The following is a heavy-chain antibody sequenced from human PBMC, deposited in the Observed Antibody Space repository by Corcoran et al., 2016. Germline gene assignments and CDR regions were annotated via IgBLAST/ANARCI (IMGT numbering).Heavy chain of an antibody. V-gene: IGHV3-33*01. D-gene: IGHD3-3*01. J-gene: IGHJ6*02. CDR3: ARRYYDFWSGYFYYYGMDV. Sequence: QVQLVESGGGVVQPGRSLRLSCAASGFTFSSYGMHWVRQAPGKGLEWVAVIGYDGSNKYYADSVKGRFTISRDNSKNTLYLQMNSLRAEDTAVYDCARRYYDFWSGYFYYYGMDVWGQGTTVTVSS. CDR1: GFTFSSYG. CDR2: IGYDGSNK.